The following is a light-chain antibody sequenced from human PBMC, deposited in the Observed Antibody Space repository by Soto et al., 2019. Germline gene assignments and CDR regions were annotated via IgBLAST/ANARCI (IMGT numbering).Light chain of an antibody. CDR3: GTWDSSLSAWV. CDR1: RSNIGNYY. J-gene: IGLJ3*02. V-gene: IGLV1-51*01. CDR2: DNN. Sequence: QSVLTQPPSVSGAPGQKGTISCSGSRSNIGNYYVSCYQQLPGTAPKLLIYDNNKRPSGIPDRFSGSKSGTSAALGITGLQTGDEADYYCGTWDSSLSAWVFGGGTKVTVL.